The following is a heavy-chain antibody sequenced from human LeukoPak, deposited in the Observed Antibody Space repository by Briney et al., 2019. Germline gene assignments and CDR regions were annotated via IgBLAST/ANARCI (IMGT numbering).Heavy chain of an antibody. CDR1: GGSFSGYY. CDR3: ARAGYCSGGSCYPGALFDY. Sequence: SETLSLTCAGYGGSFSGYYWSWIRQPPGKGLEWIGEINHSGSTNYNPSLKSRVTISVDTSKNQFSLKLSSVTAADTAVYYCARAGYCSGGSCYPGALFDYWGQGTLVTVSS. D-gene: IGHD2-15*01. V-gene: IGHV4-34*01. CDR2: INHSGST. J-gene: IGHJ4*02.